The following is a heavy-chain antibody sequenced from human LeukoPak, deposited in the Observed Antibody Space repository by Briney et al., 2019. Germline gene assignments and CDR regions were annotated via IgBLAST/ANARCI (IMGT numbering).Heavy chain of an antibody. D-gene: IGHD2-2*02. CDR1: GYTFTSYG. Sequence: WASVKVSCKASGYTFTSYGISWVRQAPGQGLEGMGWISAYNCNTNYAQKLQGRVTMTTDTSTSTAYMELRSLRSDDTAVYYCARDKRILGYCSSTSCYRRDAFDIWGQGTMVTVSS. CDR2: ISAYNCNT. J-gene: IGHJ3*02. CDR3: ARDKRILGYCSSTSCYRRDAFDI. V-gene: IGHV1-18*01.